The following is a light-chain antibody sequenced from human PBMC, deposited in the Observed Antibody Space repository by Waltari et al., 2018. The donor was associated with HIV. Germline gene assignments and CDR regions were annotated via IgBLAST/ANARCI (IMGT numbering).Light chain of an antibody. Sequence: QSALTQPASVSGSPGQSITISCTGTSSDVGGYNYVSWYQQHPGKAPNLMLYDVSNRPSGVSNRFSGSKSGNTASLTISGLQAEDEADYYCSSYTSTYVFGTGTKVTVL. V-gene: IGLV2-14*01. J-gene: IGLJ1*01. CDR1: SSDVGGYNY. CDR2: DVS. CDR3: SSYTSTYV.